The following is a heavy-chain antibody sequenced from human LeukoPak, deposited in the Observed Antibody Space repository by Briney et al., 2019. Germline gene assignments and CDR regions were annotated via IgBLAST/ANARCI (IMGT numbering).Heavy chain of an antibody. Sequence: ASVKVSCKASGYTFTSYAMHWVRQAPGQRLEWMGWINAGNGNTKYSQKFQGRVTITRDTSASTAYMEPSSLRSEDTAVYYCARVPLRYFDWLPFDYWGQGTLVTVSS. V-gene: IGHV1-3*01. J-gene: IGHJ4*02. CDR3: ARVPLRYFDWLPFDY. CDR1: GYTFTSYA. D-gene: IGHD3-9*01. CDR2: INAGNGNT.